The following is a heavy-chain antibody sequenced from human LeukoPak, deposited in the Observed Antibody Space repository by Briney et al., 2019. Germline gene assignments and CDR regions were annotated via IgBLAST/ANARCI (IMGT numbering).Heavy chain of an antibody. CDR3: AKESHYATFDY. J-gene: IGHJ4*02. CDR1: GFTFSSYT. Sequence: GGSLRLSCATSGFTFSSYTMSWVRQAPGKGLEWVSAISGSGGSTSYADSVKGRFTISRDNSKNTLYLQMNSLRAEDTAVYYCAKESHYATFDYWGQGTLVTVSS. CDR2: ISGSGGST. V-gene: IGHV3-23*01. D-gene: IGHD2-8*01.